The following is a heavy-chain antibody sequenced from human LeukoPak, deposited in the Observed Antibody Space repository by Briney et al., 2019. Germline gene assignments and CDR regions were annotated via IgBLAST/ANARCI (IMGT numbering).Heavy chain of an antibody. D-gene: IGHD1-1*01. J-gene: IGHJ3*02. CDR3: TRGSRRVQLPRSYDFDI. CDR2: LETGGDS. Sequence: GGAQRLSCAASGFNLISYDMHGVRQVTGKGLEWVAILETGGDSHYAVSVKARFTISRENAKNSLYLQMNSLRAGDTAVYYCTRGSRRVQLPRSYDFDIWGQGTVVTVSS. V-gene: IGHV3-13*01. CDR1: GFNLISYD.